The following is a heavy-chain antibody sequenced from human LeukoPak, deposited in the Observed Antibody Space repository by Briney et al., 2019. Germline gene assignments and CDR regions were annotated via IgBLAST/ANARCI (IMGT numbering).Heavy chain of an antibody. D-gene: IGHD3-22*01. CDR3: ARDKAYDSSGYYWGHTFDI. CDR2: ISSSNSYI. CDR1: GFTFSSYS. V-gene: IGHV3-21*01. Sequence: SGGSLRLSCAASGFTFSSYSMNWVRQAPGKGLEWVSSISSSNSYIYYADSVKGRFTISRDTAKNSLYLQMNSLRAEDTAVYYCARDKAYDSSGYYWGHTFDIWGQGTMVTVSS. J-gene: IGHJ3*02.